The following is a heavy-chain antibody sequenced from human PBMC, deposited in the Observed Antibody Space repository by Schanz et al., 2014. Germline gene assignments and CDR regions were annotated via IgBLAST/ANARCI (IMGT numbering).Heavy chain of an antibody. D-gene: IGHD3-10*01. CDR3: AKGRFGELRAFDT. CDR1: GITFSSHS. V-gene: IGHV3-48*01. J-gene: IGHJ3*02. CDR2: ITYNGGTI. Sequence: EVHLVESGGGLVQPGGSLRLSCAASGITFSSHSFNWVRQAPGKGLEWISYITYNGGTIYYADSVKGRFTISRDNAKNSLYLQMNSLRAEDTAVYYCAKGRFGELRAFDTWGQGTMVTVSS.